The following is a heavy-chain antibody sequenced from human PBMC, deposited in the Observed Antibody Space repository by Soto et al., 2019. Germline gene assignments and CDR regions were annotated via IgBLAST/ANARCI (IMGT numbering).Heavy chain of an antibody. J-gene: IGHJ1*01. CDR3: ASSMYYDFWSGYYSVYFQH. CDR2: TAYTGNT. Sequence: PSETLSLTCVVSGGSITSYHWSWIRQFPGKGLEWIAYTAYTGNTNYNPSLKGRVTISMDTSKNQFSLKLSSVTAADTAVYYCASSMYYDFWSGYYSVYFQHWGQGTLVTVSS. CDR1: GGSITSYH. D-gene: IGHD3-3*01. V-gene: IGHV4-59*01.